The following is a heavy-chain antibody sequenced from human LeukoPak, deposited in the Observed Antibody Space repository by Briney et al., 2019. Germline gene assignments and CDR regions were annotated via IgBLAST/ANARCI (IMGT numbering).Heavy chain of an antibody. CDR1: GLTLVTTW. Sequence: GGSLRLSCAAPGLTLVTTWMSWVRQAPGKGLEWVGRIKSKTDGGTIDCAAPVKGRFTISRDDSKNTVYLQMNSLKTEVTAVDYCSMWVYDQCGSFYMWGQGTMVTVSS. D-gene: IGHD6-13*01. CDR3: SMWVYDQCGSFYM. J-gene: IGHJ3*02. V-gene: IGHV3-15*01. CDR2: IKSKTDGGTI.